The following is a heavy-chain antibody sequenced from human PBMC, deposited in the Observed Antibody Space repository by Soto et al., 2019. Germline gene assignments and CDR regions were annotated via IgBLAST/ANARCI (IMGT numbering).Heavy chain of an antibody. V-gene: IGHV4-34*01. CDR2: INHRGST. D-gene: IGHD2-8*02. CDR3: ARDKITGLFDY. Sequence: QVQLQQWGAGLLKPSETLSLTCAVYGGSFSGYYWTWIRQPPGTGLEWIGEINHRGSTNYNPSLKSPVTTSVDTSKNQFSLKLTSVTAADTAVYCCARDKITGLFDYWGQGTLVTVSS. CDR1: GGSFSGYY. J-gene: IGHJ4*02.